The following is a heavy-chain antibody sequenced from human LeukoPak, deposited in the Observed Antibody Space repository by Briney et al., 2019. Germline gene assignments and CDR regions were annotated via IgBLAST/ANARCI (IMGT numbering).Heavy chain of an antibody. J-gene: IGHJ4*02. CDR3: ARGVVGATGFDY. Sequence: ASVKVSCKASGYTFTGYYMHWVRQAPGQGLERMGWINPNSGGTNYAQKFQGRVTMTRDTSISTAYMELSRLRSDDTAVYYCARGVVGATGFDYWGQGTLVTVSS. CDR2: INPNSGGT. D-gene: IGHD1-26*01. CDR1: GYTFTGYY. V-gene: IGHV1-2*02.